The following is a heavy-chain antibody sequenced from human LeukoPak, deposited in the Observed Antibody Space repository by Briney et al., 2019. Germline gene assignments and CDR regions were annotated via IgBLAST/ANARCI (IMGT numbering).Heavy chain of an antibody. D-gene: IGHD1-26*01. J-gene: IGHJ3*02. CDR1: GFTFRSYW. CDR2: IKQDGSET. V-gene: IGHV3-7*01. CDR3: ARDGELGSPADAFDI. Sequence: AGGSLRLSCAASGFTFRSYWMTWVRQSPGKGLEWVANIKQDGSETYYADSVKGRFTISRDNAKRSLYLQMNSLRAEDTAVYYCARDGELGSPADAFDIWGQGTMVTVSS.